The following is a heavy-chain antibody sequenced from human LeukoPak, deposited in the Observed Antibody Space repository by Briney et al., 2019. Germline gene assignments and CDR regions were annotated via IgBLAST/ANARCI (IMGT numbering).Heavy chain of an antibody. V-gene: IGHV1-18*01. CDR1: GYTFTSYG. CDR3: ARVGPMVRGAIRRTDY. CDR2: ISAYNGNT. D-gene: IGHD3-10*01. J-gene: IGHJ4*02. Sequence: GASVKVSCKASGYTFTSYGISWVRQAPGQGLEWMGWISAYNGNTNYAQKLQGRVTMTTDTSTSTAYKELRSLRSDDTAVYYCARVGPMVRGAIRRTDYWGQGTLVTVSS.